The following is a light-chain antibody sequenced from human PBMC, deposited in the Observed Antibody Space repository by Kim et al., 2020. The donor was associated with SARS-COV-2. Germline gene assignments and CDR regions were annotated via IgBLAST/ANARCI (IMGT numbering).Light chain of an antibody. V-gene: IGLV1-51*01. CDR3: ASWDSNLSALL. CDR2: ENS. Sequence: GQKVTISCSGGDSNIGNNYVSWYQHISGTAPKLLLYENSKRPSAIPDRFSASKSGTSAALDITGLLTGDEADYYCASWDSNLSALLFGGGTKVTVL. CDR1: DSNIGNNY. J-gene: IGLJ2*01.